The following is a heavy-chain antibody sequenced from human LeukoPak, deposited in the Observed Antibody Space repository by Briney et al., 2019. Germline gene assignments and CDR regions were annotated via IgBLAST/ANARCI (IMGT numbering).Heavy chain of an antibody. CDR1: GSTFSSYG. CDR3: ARDSVTTSPFDY. D-gene: IGHD4-17*01. CDR2: IWYDGSNK. J-gene: IGHJ4*02. Sequence: PGRSLRLSCAASGSTFSSYGMHWVRQAPGKGLEWVAVIWYDGSNKYYADSVKGRFTISRDNSKNTLYLQMNSLRAEDTAVYYCARDSVTTSPFDYWGQGTLVTVSS. V-gene: IGHV3-33*01.